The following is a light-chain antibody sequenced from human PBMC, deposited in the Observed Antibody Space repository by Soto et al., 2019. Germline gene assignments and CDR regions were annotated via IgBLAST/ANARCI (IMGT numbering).Light chain of an antibody. J-gene: IGKJ5*01. CDR1: QSISSW. CDR3: QQYGNSPIT. CDR2: DAS. Sequence: DIQMTQSPSTLSGSVGDRVTITCRASQSISSWLAWYQQKPGKAPKLLIYDASILEAGVPPRFSGSGSGTDFTLTISSLQPEDVATYYCQQYGNSPITFGQGTRLEIK. V-gene: IGKV1-5*01.